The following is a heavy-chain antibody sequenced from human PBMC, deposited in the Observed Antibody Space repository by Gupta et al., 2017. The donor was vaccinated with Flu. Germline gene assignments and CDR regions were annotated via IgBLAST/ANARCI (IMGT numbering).Heavy chain of an antibody. CDR2: VHPNSGGT. CDR3: AITEYHDRRTHTV. Sequence: QVQLVQSGAEVKKPGASVQVSCRASGYTFTGYYIHWVRQAPGQGLEWMGWVHPNSGGTNYARKFQDRVTMTGDTFITVAYMDLSRLRSDDTAIYYCAITEYHDRRTHTVWGQGTLLTVSS. J-gene: IGHJ4*02. V-gene: IGHV1-2*02. CDR1: GYTFTGYY. D-gene: IGHD3-22*01.